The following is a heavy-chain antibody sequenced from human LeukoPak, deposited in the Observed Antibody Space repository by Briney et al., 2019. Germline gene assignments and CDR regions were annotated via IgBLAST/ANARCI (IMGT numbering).Heavy chain of an antibody. J-gene: IGHJ4*02. CDR3: AKDKGQLWLSGSFDY. V-gene: IGHV3-9*03. CDR2: ISWNSGSI. D-gene: IGHD5-18*01. Sequence: AGGSLRLSCAASGFTFDDYAMHWVRQAPGKGLEWVSGISWNSGSIGYADSVKGRFTISRDNAKNSLYLQMNSLRAEDMALYYCAKDKGQLWLSGSFDYWGQGTLVTVSS. CDR1: GFTFDDYA.